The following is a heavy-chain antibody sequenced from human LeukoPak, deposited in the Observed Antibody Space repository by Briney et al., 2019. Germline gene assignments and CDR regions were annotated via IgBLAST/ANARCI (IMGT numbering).Heavy chain of an antibody. CDR2: INHSGST. J-gene: IGHJ5*02. D-gene: IGHD6-13*01. CDR3: ASRTVVPAAIGYSSSWGRFWFDP. CDR1: GGSFSGYY. Sequence: SETLSLTCAVYGGSFSGYYWSWIRQPPGKWLEWIGEINHSGSTNYNPSLKSRVTISVDTSKNQFSLKLSSVTAADTAVYYCASRTVVPAAIGYSSSWGRFWFDPWGQGTLVTVSS. V-gene: IGHV4-34*01.